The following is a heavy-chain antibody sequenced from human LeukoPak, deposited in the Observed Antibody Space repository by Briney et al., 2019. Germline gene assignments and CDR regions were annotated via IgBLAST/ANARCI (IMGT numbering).Heavy chain of an antibody. D-gene: IGHD3-22*01. J-gene: IGHJ4*02. V-gene: IGHV1-2*02. Sequence: GASVKVSCKASGYTFTGYYMHWVRQAPGQGLEWMGWINPNSGGTNYAQKFQGRVTMTRDTSISTAYMELSRLRSDDTAVYYCALYYYDSSGYYPFDYWGQGTQVTVSS. CDR2: INPNSGGT. CDR1: GYTFTGYY. CDR3: ALYYYDSSGYYPFDY.